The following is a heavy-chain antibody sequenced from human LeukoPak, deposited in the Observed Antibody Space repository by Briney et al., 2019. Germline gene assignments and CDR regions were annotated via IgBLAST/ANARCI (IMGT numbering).Heavy chain of an antibody. J-gene: IGHJ4*02. CDR2: IYNDGST. CDR1: GFSVRSNY. Sequence: GGSLRLSCTASGFSVRSNYMSWFRQAPGRGLEWASVIYNDGSTYYADSVKGRFIISKDISKNTLYLQMNNLRADDTAFDYCARESGYAVGDFWGRGTLVTVSS. V-gene: IGHV3-53*01. D-gene: IGHD5-12*01. CDR3: ARESGYAVGDF.